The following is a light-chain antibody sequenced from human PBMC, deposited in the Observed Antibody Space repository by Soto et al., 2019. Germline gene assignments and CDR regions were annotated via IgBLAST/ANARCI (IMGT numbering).Light chain of an antibody. Sequence: QSVLTQPPSVSAAPGQTVTISCSGSSSNIGNNYVSWYQQLPGTAPKLLIYDNNKRPSGIPDRFSGSKSGTSATLGITGLQAGDEADYYCSSYTRSSTLEVVFGGGTQLTVL. CDR3: SSYTRSSTLEVV. J-gene: IGLJ2*01. V-gene: IGLV1-51*01. CDR1: SSNIGNNY. CDR2: DNN.